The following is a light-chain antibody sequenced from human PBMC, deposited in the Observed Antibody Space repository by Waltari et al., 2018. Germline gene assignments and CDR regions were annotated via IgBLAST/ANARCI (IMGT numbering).Light chain of an antibody. CDR1: QNISTY. J-gene: IGKJ2*01. CDR3: QQSYTTPRT. CDR2: AAS. V-gene: IGKV1-39*01. Sequence: DIQMTQSQSSLSASVGDRVTITCRASQNISTYLNWYQQKPGKAPNVLIYAASSLQSGVPLRFSGSGSGTHFTLTINSLQPEDFATYYCQQSYTTPRTFGQGTNLQIK.